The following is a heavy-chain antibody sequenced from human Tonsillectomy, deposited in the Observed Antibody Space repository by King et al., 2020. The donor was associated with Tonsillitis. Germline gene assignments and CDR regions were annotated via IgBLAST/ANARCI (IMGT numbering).Heavy chain of an antibody. CDR2: ISYDGSRK. D-gene: IGHD1-26*01. CDR3: AKGRFSESFYPPLDY. J-gene: IGHJ4*02. CDR1: EFIFSSYG. Sequence: VQLVESGGGVVQPGGSLRISCVASEFIFSSYGMHWVRQAPGKGLEWGAVISYDGSRKYYADSVKGRFSVSRDNSKNTLHLQMNSLRPEDTAVYYCAKGRFSESFYPPLDYWGQGTLVTVSS. V-gene: IGHV3-30*18.